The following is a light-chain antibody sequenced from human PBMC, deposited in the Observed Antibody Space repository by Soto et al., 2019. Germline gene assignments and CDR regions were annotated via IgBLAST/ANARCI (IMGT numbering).Light chain of an antibody. Sequence: ELTQPPSVSGAPGQRVTISCTGSSSNIGAGFDVHWYQQVPGTAPKLLIYDNTNRPSGVPDRFSASKSGASASLAITGLQPEDEADYYCQSYDSSLSGSVFGGGTKLTVL. V-gene: IGLV1-40*01. J-gene: IGLJ2*01. CDR2: DNT. CDR1: SSNIGAGFD. CDR3: QSYDSSLSGSV.